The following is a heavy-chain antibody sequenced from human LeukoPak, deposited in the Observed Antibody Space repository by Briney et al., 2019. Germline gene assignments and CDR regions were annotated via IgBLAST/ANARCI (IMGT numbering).Heavy chain of an antibody. V-gene: IGHV3-49*04. D-gene: IGHD2-2*01. CDR3: TRAGYCSSTSCYGDDDY. CDR1: GFTFGDYA. Sequence: GGSLRLSCTASGFTFGDYAMSWARQAPGKGLEWVGFIRSKAYGGTTEYAASVKGGFTISRDDSKSIAYLQMNSLKTEDTAVYYCTRAGYCSSTSCYGDDDYWGQGTLVTVSS. J-gene: IGHJ4*02. CDR2: IRSKAYGGTT.